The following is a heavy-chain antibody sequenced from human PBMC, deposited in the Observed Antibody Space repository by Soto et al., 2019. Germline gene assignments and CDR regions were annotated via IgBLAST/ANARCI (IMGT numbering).Heavy chain of an antibody. V-gene: IGHV3-74*01. D-gene: IGHD2-2*01. Sequence: EVQLVESGGGLVQPGGSLRLSCVASGFTFSSYWMHWVRQAPGKGLVWVSRINSDGSSTSYADSVKGRFTISRDNAKNTLYLQVNSLRAVDTAVYYCARPQDIVVVPAARYGMDAWGKGTTVTVSS. J-gene: IGHJ6*04. CDR3: ARPQDIVVVPAARYGMDA. CDR1: GFTFSSYW. CDR2: INSDGSST.